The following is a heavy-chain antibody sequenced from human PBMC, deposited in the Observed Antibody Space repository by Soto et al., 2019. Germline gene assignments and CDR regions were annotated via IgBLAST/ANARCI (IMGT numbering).Heavy chain of an antibody. D-gene: IGHD3-10*01. V-gene: IGHV3-23*01. CDR3: VKRGRNRGAFDF. CDR2: IGGTDGDSDGVP. Sequence: VQLLESGGDLVQPGGSLRLSCVASGFILNNYAMSWVRQAPGKGLEWVSTIGGTDGDSDGVPWYEDSVKGRFTLSRESQANTLFLHMGNLRAGDSAIYYSVKRGRNRGAFDFWCQGTTVVVSS. CDR1: GFILNNYA. J-gene: IGHJ3*01.